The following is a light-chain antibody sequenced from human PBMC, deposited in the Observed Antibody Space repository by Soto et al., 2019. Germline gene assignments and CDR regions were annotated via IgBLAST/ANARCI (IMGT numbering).Light chain of an antibody. CDR1: QSINSN. CDR3: QQYKSRRT. V-gene: IGKV3-15*01. Sequence: EIVLTRSPATLSVSPGERATLSFRASQSINSNLAWYQQKPGQAPRLLIYGASTRATGFPARFSGSGSGTEFTLTISSLQPDDSATYYCQQYKSRRTFGQGTKVDIK. J-gene: IGKJ1*01. CDR2: GAS.